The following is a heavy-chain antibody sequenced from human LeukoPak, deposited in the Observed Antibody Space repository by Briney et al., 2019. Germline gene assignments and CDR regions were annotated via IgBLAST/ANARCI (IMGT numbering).Heavy chain of an antibody. D-gene: IGHD1-26*01. CDR1: GFTFSDYY. CDR3: AKGSLWELPDAFDI. J-gene: IGHJ3*02. V-gene: IGHV3-11*01. CDR2: ISSSGSTI. Sequence: GGSLRLSCAASGFTFSDYYMSWIRQAPGKGLEWVSYISSSGSTIYYADSVKGRFTIPRDNSKNTLYLQMNSLRAEDTAVYYCAKGSLWELPDAFDIWGQGTMVTVSS.